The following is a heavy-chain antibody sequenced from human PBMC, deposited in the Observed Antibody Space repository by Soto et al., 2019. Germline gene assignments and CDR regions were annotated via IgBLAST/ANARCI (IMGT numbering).Heavy chain of an antibody. CDR3: ARGLWVDVNYYYGMDV. D-gene: IGHD2-15*01. Sequence: EVQLVESGGGLVKPGGSLRLSCAASGFTFSSYSMNWVRQAPGKGLEWVSSISSSSSYIYYADSVKGRFTISRDNAKNSLYLQMNSLRAEDTAVHYCARGLWVDVNYYYGMDVWGQGTTVTVSS. J-gene: IGHJ6*02. CDR2: ISSSSSYI. V-gene: IGHV3-21*01. CDR1: GFTFSSYS.